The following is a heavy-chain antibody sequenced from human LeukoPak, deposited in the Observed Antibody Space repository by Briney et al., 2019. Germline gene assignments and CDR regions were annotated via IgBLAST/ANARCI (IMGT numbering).Heavy chain of an antibody. CDR1: GGSISSYY. V-gene: IGHV4-59*01. D-gene: IGHD2-2*01. Sequence: SETLSLTCTVSGGSISSYYWSWIRQPPGKGLEWIGYIYYSGSTNYNHSLKSRVTISVDTSKNQFSLKLSSVTAADTAVYYCARDLVVPAARAVSFSDYYMDVWGKGTTVTVSS. CDR3: ARDLVVPAARAVSFSDYYMDV. J-gene: IGHJ6*03. CDR2: IYYSGST.